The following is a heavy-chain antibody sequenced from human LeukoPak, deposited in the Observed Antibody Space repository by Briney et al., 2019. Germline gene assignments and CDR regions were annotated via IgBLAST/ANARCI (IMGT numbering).Heavy chain of an antibody. CDR2: ISYSGTT. V-gene: IGHV4-39*07. CDR1: GGSISSSNYF. J-gene: IGHJ4*02. CDR3: ARVAVDSSGWYTEYYFDY. Sequence: SETLSLTCTVSGGSISSSNYFWGCVRQPPGKGLEWIGTISYSGTTHDNPSLKSRVTISVDTSKNQFSLKLSSVTAADTAVYYCARVAVDSSGWYTEYYFDYWGQGTLVTVSS. D-gene: IGHD6-19*01.